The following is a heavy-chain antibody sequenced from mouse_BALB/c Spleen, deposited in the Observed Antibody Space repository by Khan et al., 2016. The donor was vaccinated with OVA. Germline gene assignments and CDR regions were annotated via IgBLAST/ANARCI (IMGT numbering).Heavy chain of an antibody. CDR2: INPSTGYT. V-gene: IGHV1-7*01. D-gene: IGHD2-5*01. J-gene: IGHJ3*01. CDR1: GYTFTSYW. Sequence: QVQLKESGAELAKPGASVKMSCKASGYTFTSYWMHWVKQRPGQGLEWIGYINPSTGYTEYNQRFKDKATLTADKSSSTAYMQLSSLTSEESAVYYCANHGSNSGWLTYWGQGTLVTVSA. CDR3: ANHGSNSGWLTY.